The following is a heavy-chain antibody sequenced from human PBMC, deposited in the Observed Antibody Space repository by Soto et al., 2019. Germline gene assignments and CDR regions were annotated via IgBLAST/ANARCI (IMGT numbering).Heavy chain of an antibody. Sequence: GGSLRLSCAASGCTVSSYTMSWVRQAPGKGLEWISAVSGSGGSTYYADSVKGRFTISRDNSKDTLYLQMNNLRAEDTAVYYCAKPPDYNWNDYWGQGTLVTVSS. CDR3: AKPPDYNWNDY. J-gene: IGHJ4*02. CDR2: VSGSGGST. D-gene: IGHD1-20*01. CDR1: GCTVSSYT. V-gene: IGHV3-23*01.